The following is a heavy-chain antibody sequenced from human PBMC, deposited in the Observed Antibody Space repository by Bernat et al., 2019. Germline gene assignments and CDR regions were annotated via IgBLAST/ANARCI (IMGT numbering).Heavy chain of an antibody. CDR1: GFNFNIYS. CDR2: ITGSSNTI. V-gene: IGHV3-48*01. CDR3: KTSNGHLEH. D-gene: IGHD2-8*01. J-gene: IGHJ1*01. Sequence: DGQAVVCTVDSRQSGVSLCPCCTASGFNFNIYSMNWVRQAPGKSLEWLAYITGSSNTIHYADSVKGRFTMSGDNAKNSLYLQMNSLRVEDTAVYYCKTSNGHLEHWG.